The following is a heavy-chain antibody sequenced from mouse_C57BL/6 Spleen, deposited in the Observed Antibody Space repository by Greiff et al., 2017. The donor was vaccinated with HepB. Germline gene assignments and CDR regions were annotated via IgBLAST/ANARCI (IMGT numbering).Heavy chain of an antibody. Sequence: VQLQQSGAELARPGASVKLSCKASGYTFTSYGISWVKQRTGQGLEWIGEIYPRSGNTYYNVKFKGKATLTADKSSSTAYMELRSLTSEDSAVYFCARQKTIAYWGQGTLVTVSA. CDR2: IYPRSGNT. CDR1: GYTFTSYG. CDR3: ARQKTIAY. J-gene: IGHJ3*01. V-gene: IGHV1-81*01.